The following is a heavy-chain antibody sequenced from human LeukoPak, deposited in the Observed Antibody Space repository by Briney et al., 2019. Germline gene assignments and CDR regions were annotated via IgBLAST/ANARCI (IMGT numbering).Heavy chain of an antibody. Sequence: PSETLSLTCTVSGGSISSSSYYWGWIRQPPGKGLEWIGSIYYSGSTYYNPSLKSRVTISVDTSKNQFSLKLSSVTAADTAVYYCARQAVYYYDSTGYFDFWGQGILVTVSS. CDR3: ARQAVYYYDSTGYFDF. CDR1: GGSISSSSYY. CDR2: IYYSGST. V-gene: IGHV4-39*01. J-gene: IGHJ5*01. D-gene: IGHD3-22*01.